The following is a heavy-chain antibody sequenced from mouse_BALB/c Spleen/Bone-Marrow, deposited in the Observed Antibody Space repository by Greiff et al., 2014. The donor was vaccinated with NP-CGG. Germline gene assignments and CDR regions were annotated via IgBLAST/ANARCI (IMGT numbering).Heavy chain of an antibody. CDR1: GYTFSSYW. D-gene: IGHD1-1*01. CDR2: ILPGSGST. CDR3: ARGGYDGSSYEDYAMDY. Sequence: QVQLQQPGAELMKPGASVKISCKATGYTFSSYWIEWVKQRPGHGLEWIGEILPGSGSTNYNEKFKGKATFTADTSSNTAYMQLSSLASEDSAVYYCARGGYDGSSYEDYAMDYWGQGTSVTVSS. J-gene: IGHJ4*01. V-gene: IGHV1-9*01.